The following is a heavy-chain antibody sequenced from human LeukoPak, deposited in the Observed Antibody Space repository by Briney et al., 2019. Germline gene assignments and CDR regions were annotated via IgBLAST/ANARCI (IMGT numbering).Heavy chain of an antibody. J-gene: IGHJ4*02. CDR2: ISSSSTYI. V-gene: IGHV3-21*01. D-gene: IGHD1-14*01. CDR1: GFSFSSYY. Sequence: GGSLRLSCAASGFSFSSYYVNWVRQAPGKGLEWVSCISSSSTYIYYADSVRGRFAISRDNAKNSLYLQMNSLRAEDTAVYYCVRENHGSFDYWGQGILVTVSS. CDR3: VRENHGSFDY.